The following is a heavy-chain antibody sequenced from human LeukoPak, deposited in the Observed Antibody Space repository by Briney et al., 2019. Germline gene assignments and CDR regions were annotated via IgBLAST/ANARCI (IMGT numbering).Heavy chain of an antibody. CDR2: ISKDGSDK. V-gene: IGHV3-30-3*01. J-gene: IGHJ4*02. CDR3: ARDYWWNYDC. CDR1: GFTFSDYA. D-gene: IGHD1-7*01. Sequence: GGSLRLSCAASGFTFSDYAMHWVRQAPGKGLEWVAVISKDGSDKYYPGSVRGRFTISRDNSKNTIYLQMDSLRAEDTAIYYCARDYWWNYDCWGQGTLVTVSS.